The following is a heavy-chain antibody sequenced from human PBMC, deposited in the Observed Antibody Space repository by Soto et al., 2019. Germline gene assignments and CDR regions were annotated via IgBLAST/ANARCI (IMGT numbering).Heavy chain of an antibody. J-gene: IGHJ6*02. CDR2: ISYDGSNK. Sequence: LRLSCAASGFTFSSYAMHWVRQAPGKGLEWVAVISYDGSNKYYADSVKGRFTISRDNSKNTLYLQMNSLRAEDTAVYYCARGTYYDFWSGYYTYYYYYGMDVWGQGTTVTVSS. CDR3: ARGTYYDFWSGYYTYYYYYGMDV. D-gene: IGHD3-3*01. CDR1: GFTFSSYA. V-gene: IGHV3-30-3*01.